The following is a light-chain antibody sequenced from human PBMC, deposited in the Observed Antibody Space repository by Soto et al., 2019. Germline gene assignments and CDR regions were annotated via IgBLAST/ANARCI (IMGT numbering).Light chain of an antibody. Sequence: EIVLTQSPGTLSLSPGERATLSCRASQTVSSNFLAWFQQKPGQAPRFVIYGASSRATGIPDRFSGSGSGTDFTLTINRLEPEDFAVYYCQQYGISPLTFGGGTKVEIK. CDR1: QTVSSNF. V-gene: IGKV3-20*01. CDR3: QQYGISPLT. J-gene: IGKJ4*01. CDR2: GAS.